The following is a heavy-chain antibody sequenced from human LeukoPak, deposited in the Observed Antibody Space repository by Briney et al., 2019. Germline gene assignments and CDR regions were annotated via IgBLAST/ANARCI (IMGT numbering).Heavy chain of an antibody. CDR1: GRSISSGDYY. Sequence: SETLSLTCTVSGRSISSGDYYWSWIRQPPGKGLEWIGYIYYSGSTYYNPSLKSRVTISVDTSKNQFSLKLSSVTAADTAVYYCARAYYDSSGSPIFDYWGQGTLVTVSS. V-gene: IGHV4-30-4*01. CDR2: IYYSGST. D-gene: IGHD3-22*01. CDR3: ARAYYDSSGSPIFDY. J-gene: IGHJ4*02.